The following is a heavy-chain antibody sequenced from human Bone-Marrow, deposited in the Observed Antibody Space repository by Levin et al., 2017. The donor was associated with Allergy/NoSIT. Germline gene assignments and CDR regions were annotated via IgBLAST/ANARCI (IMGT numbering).Heavy chain of an antibody. J-gene: IGHJ4*02. CDR1: GFPVDTNY. V-gene: IGHV3-53*01. Sequence: GGSLRLSCAVSGFPVDTNYLSWVRQAPGKGLEFLSIIYGGTTTYYADSVKGRFTISIDKSKNTLYLQMSSLRAEDTAVYFCARDGVGAVSDWGRGTLVAVSS. D-gene: IGHD1-26*01. CDR3: ARDGVGAVSD. CDR2: IYGGTTT.